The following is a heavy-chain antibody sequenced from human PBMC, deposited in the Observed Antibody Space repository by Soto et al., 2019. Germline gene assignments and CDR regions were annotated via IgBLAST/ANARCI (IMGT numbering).Heavy chain of an antibody. CDR2: IKSKTDGGTT. J-gene: IGHJ3*02. CDR3: TTASGGEYDAFDI. Sequence: GGSLRLSCAASGFTFSNAWMSWVRQAPGKGLEWVGRIKSKTDGGTTDYAAPVKGRFTISRDDSKNTLYLQMNSLKTEDTAVYYCTTASGGEYDAFDIWGQGTMVTVSS. CDR1: GFTFSNAW. D-gene: IGHD3-10*01. V-gene: IGHV3-15*01.